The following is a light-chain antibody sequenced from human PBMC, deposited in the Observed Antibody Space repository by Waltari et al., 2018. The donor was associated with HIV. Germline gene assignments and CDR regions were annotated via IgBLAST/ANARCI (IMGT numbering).Light chain of an antibody. J-gene: IGLJ3*02. V-gene: IGLV2-14*01. CDR3: SSYTSSSTWV. CDR2: DVS. Sequence: QSALTQPASVSGSPGQSITISCTGTSSDVGGYNYVSWYQQHPGKAPKLMIYDVSKRPSGVSNRFSGSKSGNTASLTISGIQAEDEADYYCSSYTSSSTWVFGGGTKLTVL. CDR1: SSDVGGYNY.